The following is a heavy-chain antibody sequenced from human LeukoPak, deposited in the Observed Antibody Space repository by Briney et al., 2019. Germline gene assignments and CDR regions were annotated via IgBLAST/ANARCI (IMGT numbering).Heavy chain of an antibody. CDR1: GFTFSTYS. CDR2: ISSSGSNT. Sequence: PGGSLRLSCAASGFTFSTYSLNWVRQAPGKGLEWVSYISSSGSNTYYADSVEGRFTISRDNAENPLDLQMTSLRAEDTAVYYCARGKYYDFWTGSDYFDFWGQGTLVTVSS. CDR3: ARGKYYDFWTGSDYFDF. V-gene: IGHV3-48*01. D-gene: IGHD3-3*01. J-gene: IGHJ4*02.